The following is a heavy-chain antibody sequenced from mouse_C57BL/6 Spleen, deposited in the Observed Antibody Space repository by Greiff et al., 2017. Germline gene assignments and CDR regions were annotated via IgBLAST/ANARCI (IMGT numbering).Heavy chain of an antibody. V-gene: IGHV1-64*01. D-gene: IGHD1-1*01. Sequence: VQLQQPGAELVKPGASVKLSCKASGYTFTSYWMHWVKQRPGQGLEWIGMIHPNSGSTNYNEKFKSKATLTVDKSSSTAYMQLSSLTSEDSAVYYCARDYGSSSCDYWGQGTTLTVSS. CDR3: ARDYGSSSCDY. J-gene: IGHJ2*01. CDR2: IHPNSGST. CDR1: GYTFTSYW.